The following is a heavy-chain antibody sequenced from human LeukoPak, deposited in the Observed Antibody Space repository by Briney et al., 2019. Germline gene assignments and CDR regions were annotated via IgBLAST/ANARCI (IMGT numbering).Heavy chain of an antibody. CDR1: GYTFTSYD. J-gene: IGHJ4*02. V-gene: IGHV1-8*03. CDR3: ARAENFMVRGVIRY. D-gene: IGHD3-10*01. Sequence: ASVKVSCKASGYTFTSYDINWVRQATGQGLEWMGWMNPNSGNTGYAQKFQGRVTITGNTSISTAYMELSSLRSEDTAVYYCARAENFMVRGVIRYWGQGTLVTVSS. CDR2: MNPNSGNT.